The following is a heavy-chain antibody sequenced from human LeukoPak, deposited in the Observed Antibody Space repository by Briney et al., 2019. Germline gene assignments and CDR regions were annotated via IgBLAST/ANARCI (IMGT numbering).Heavy chain of an antibody. CDR1: GGSISSSSYY. CDR2: IYYSGST. D-gene: IGHD3-9*01. Sequence: SQTLSLTCTVAGGSISSSSYYCGWIRQPPGKGLEWIVSIYYSGSTYYYPSLKSRVTISVDTCKNQFSLKLSSVTAADTAVYYCARQALYYDILTGYFDYWGQGTLVTVSS. V-gene: IGHV4-39*01. J-gene: IGHJ4*02. CDR3: ARQALYYDILTGYFDY.